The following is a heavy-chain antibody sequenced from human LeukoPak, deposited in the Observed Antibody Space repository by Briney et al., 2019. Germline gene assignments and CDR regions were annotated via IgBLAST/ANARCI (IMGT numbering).Heavy chain of an antibody. J-gene: IGHJ5*02. CDR2: VYYSGST. CDR3: AREGTAGTNLNWFDP. V-gene: IGHV4-39*07. Sequence: SETLSLTCFVSGGSISSGSDYWGWVRQPPGKGLEWIGSVYYSGSTYYNPSLKSRVTISVDTSKNQFSLKLSSVTAADTAVYYCAREGTAGTNLNWFDPWGQGTLVTVSS. CDR1: GGSISSGSDY. D-gene: IGHD1-1*01.